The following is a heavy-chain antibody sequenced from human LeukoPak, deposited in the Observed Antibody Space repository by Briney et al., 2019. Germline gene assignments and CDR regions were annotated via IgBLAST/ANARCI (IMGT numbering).Heavy chain of an antibody. CDR1: GYTFTSYT. D-gene: IGHD6-25*01. V-gene: IGHV1-18*01. Sequence: ASVKVSCKASGYTFTSYTFNWVRQPPAQGQEWMGWITADSGYTNYAQKLQGRVTMNTDTSTPTPYMELRSLSSDDRAVYYCARNKRAGDDAFDIWGQGTMVTVSS. CDR3: ARNKRAGDDAFDI. J-gene: IGHJ3*02. CDR2: ITADSGYT.